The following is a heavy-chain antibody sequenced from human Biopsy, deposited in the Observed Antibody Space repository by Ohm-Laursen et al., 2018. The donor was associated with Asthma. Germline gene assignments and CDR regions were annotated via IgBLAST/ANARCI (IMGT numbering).Heavy chain of an antibody. CDR2: INSVFGTT. CDR1: GGTFNTYV. V-gene: IGHV1-69*01. Sequence: SSVKVSCKSLGGTFNTYVIGWVRQAPGQGLEWMGGINSVFGTTTYPQKFQDRVTITADDSTSTVYMELSSLRSEDTAVYYCAREAGSCISRTCYSLDFWGQGTLVTVPS. J-gene: IGHJ4*02. CDR3: AREAGSCISRTCYSLDF. D-gene: IGHD2-2*01.